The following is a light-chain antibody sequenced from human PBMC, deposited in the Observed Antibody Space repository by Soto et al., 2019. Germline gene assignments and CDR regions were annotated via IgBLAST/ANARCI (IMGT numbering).Light chain of an antibody. CDR3: QQYNGYSPT. Sequence: DIQMTQSPSTLSASVGDRVTITCRASQSISTWLAWYQQEPGKAPKLLIHKASSLQSGVPSRFSGSGSGTDFTLTISSLHPDDFATYYCQQYNGYSPTFGQGTKVDI. V-gene: IGKV1-5*03. CDR1: QSISTW. J-gene: IGKJ1*01. CDR2: KAS.